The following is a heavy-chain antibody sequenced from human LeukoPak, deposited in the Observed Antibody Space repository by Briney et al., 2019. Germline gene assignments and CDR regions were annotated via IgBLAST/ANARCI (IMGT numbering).Heavy chain of an antibody. V-gene: IGHV1-8*03. J-gene: IGHJ4*02. Sequence: ASVKVSCKASGYTFTGYWMHWVRQATGQGLEWMGWMNPNSGNTAYAQKFQGRVTITRNTSISTAYMELSSLRSEDTAVYYCAREDYYDSGSNDYWGQGTLVTVSS. CDR1: GYTFTGYW. D-gene: IGHD3-22*01. CDR3: AREDYYDSGSNDY. CDR2: MNPNSGNT.